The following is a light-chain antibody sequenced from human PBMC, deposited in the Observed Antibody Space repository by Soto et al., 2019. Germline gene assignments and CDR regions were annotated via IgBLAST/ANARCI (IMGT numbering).Light chain of an antibody. CDR2: EVS. J-gene: IGLJ1*01. V-gene: IGLV2-14*01. Sequence: QSALTQPASVSGSPGQSITISCTGTTSDVGGYNYVSWYQQHPGKVPKLIIYEVSNRPSGISNRFSGSKSGNTASLTISGLQAEDEADYYCSSYRSSSTYVFGTGTK. CDR1: TSDVGGYNY. CDR3: SSYRSSSTYV.